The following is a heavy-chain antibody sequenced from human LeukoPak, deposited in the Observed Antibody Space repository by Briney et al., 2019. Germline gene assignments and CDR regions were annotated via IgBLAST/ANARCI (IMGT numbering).Heavy chain of an antibody. CDR1: TFILSGHW. V-gene: IGHV3-7*03. CDR2: IKEDGTER. D-gene: IGHD2-8*01. CDR3: ARDLGYCTNGACHTRFDY. Sequence: GGSLRLSCEGSTFILSGHWMNWVRQTPGKGLEWVASIKEDGTERQYVDSVKGRFSISRDNTKGSLFLQLNSLRAEDTAVYYCARDLGYCTNGACHTRFDYWGQGTLVAVSS. J-gene: IGHJ4*02.